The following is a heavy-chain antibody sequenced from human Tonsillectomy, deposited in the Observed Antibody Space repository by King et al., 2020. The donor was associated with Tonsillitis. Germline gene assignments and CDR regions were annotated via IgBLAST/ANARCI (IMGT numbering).Heavy chain of an antibody. CDR2: IYYSGST. D-gene: IGHD3-10*01. V-gene: IGHV4-31*03. Sequence: VQLQESGPGLVKPSQTLSLTCTVSGGSISSGGYYWSWIRQHPGKGLEWIGYIYYSGSTFYNPSLKSRVTISIDTSNNQFSLKLSSVTAADTAVYYCARVAVIRGVNWFDPWGQGTLVTVSS. CDR3: ARVAVIRGVNWFDP. CDR1: GGSISSGGYY. J-gene: IGHJ5*02.